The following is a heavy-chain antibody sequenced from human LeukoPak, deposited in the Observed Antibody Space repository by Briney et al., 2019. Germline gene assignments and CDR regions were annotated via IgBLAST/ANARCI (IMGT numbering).Heavy chain of an antibody. Sequence: ASVKVSCKASGYTFSGSYIHWVRQAPGQGLEWMGRINPNSGDTNYSQNFQGRVTMTRDTSITTAYMELSSLTSDDTAIYFCARSAEHCNNGVCFTDYYMGVWGKGTTVTVSS. D-gene: IGHD2-8*01. CDR3: ARSAEHCNNGVCFTDYYMGV. CDR2: INPNSGDT. CDR1: GYTFSGSY. J-gene: IGHJ6*03. V-gene: IGHV1-2*06.